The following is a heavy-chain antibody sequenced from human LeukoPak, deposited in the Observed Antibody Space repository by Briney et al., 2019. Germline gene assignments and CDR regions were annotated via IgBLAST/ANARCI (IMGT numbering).Heavy chain of an antibody. Sequence: ASVKVSCKASGYAFTSYYMYWVRQAPGQGLEWMGIINPSGGSTSYAQKFQGRVTITRDTSTSTVYMELSSLRSEDTAVYYCARDRFLEWLGPKGLFDYWGQGTLVTVSS. CDR3: ARDRFLEWLGPKGLFDY. V-gene: IGHV1-46*01. CDR1: GYAFTSYY. J-gene: IGHJ4*02. D-gene: IGHD3-3*01. CDR2: INPSGGST.